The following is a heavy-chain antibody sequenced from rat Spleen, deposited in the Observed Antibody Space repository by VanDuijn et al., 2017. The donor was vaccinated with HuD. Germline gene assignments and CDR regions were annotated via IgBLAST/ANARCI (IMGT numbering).Heavy chain of an antibody. Sequence: EVQLVETGGGGVQPGRSLKLSCVASGFTFSAYWMYWVRQAPGKGLEWVSSISSDGFNTYYPDSVKGRFTISRVNSENTVYLQMNSLRSEDTATYYCATSPYYWYFDFWGPGTMVTVSS. CDR2: ISSDGFNT. CDR1: GFTFSAYW. CDR3: ATSPYYWYFDF. J-gene: IGHJ1*01. V-gene: IGHV5-58*01.